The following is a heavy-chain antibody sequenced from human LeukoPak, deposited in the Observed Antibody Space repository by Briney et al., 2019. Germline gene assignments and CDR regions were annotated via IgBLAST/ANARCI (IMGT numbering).Heavy chain of an antibody. CDR2: ISAYNGNT. D-gene: IGHD2-2*02. CDR3: ARLGYTARWDDAFDI. J-gene: IGHJ3*02. V-gene: IGHV1-18*04. CDR1: GYTFTGYH. Sequence: ASVKVSCKASGYTFTGYHMHWVRQAPGQGLEWMGWISAYNGNTNYAQKLQGRVTMTTDTSTSTAYMELRSLRSDDTAVYYCARLGYTARWDDAFDIWGQGTMVTVSS.